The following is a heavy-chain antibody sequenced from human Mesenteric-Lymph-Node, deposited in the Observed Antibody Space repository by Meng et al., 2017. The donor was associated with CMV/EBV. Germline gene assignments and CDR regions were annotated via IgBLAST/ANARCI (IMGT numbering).Heavy chain of an antibody. CDR2: IYWDDDK. V-gene: IGHV2-5*02. Sequence: QITLKESGPTLVKPTQTLTLTCTFSGFSLSTSGVGVGWIRPPPGKALEWLALIYWDDDKRYSPSLKSRLTITKDTSKNQVVLTMTNMDPVDTATYYCAHSSGIAAAGPFYFDYWGQGTLVTVSS. CDR1: GFSLSTSGVG. J-gene: IGHJ4*02. CDR3: AHSSGIAAAGPFYFDY. D-gene: IGHD6-13*01.